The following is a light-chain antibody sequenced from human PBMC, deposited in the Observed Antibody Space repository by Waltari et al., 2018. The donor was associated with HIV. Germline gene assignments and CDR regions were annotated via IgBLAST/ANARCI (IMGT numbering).Light chain of an antibody. CDR2: EAS. CDR3: LQYDNLWT. V-gene: IGKV1-5*03. Sequence: DIEVTQPPSTLTASVGDTVSLTCRASQSIRNYLAGYQQKPGRAPQLLISEASSLESGVPSRFSGSGSGTVFTLTISSLQPDDFATYYCLQYDNLWTFGQGTKVE. CDR1: QSIRNY. J-gene: IGKJ1*01.